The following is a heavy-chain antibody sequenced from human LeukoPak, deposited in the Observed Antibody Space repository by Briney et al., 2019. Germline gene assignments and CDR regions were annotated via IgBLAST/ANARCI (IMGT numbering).Heavy chain of an antibody. CDR2: IYPANSDR. CDR3: ARQANSGYGGIAFDI. V-gene: IGHV5-51*01. D-gene: IGHD5-12*01. Sequence: GESPKIFCKGSGYSFINYWIGWGRQMPGKGREWMGTIYPANSDRKYSPSFRGQVTISADKSISTPYLQWRSLKAPDTAMYYCARQANSGYGGIAFDIWGQGTMVTVSS. J-gene: IGHJ3*02. CDR1: GYSFINYW.